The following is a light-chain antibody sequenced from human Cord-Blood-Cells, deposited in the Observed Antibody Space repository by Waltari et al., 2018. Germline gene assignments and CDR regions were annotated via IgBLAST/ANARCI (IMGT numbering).Light chain of an antibody. CDR1: QSTSSY. J-gene: IGKJ2*03. CDR3: QQSYSTPDR. CDR2: AAS. V-gene: IGKV1-39*01. Sequence: IHMIQSLSPLPASVGVRVPTTYRASQSTSSYLNWYQQRPGKAAKLRIYAASSLQSGVPSRFSDSGSGTDFTLTISSLQPEDFATYYCQQSYSTPDRFGQGTNLEMK.